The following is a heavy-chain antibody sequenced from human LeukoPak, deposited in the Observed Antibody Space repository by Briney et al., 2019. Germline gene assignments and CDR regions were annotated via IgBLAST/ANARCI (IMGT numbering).Heavy chain of an antibody. Sequence: GGSLRLSCAASGFTFSSSATSWVRQAPGKGLEWVSVISGSGDSAHYADSVKGRFTISRDNSKNTLYLQMNSLRAEDTAVYYCARQRLGDYWGQGSLVTVSS. J-gene: IGHJ4*02. CDR2: ISGSGDSA. CDR1: GFTFSSSA. V-gene: IGHV3-23*01. D-gene: IGHD6-19*01. CDR3: ARQRLGDY.